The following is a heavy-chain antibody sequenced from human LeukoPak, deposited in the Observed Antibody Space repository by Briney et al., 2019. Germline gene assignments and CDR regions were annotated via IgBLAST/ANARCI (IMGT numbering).Heavy chain of an antibody. D-gene: IGHD2-2*01. CDR1: GFTFSSYS. Sequence: PGGSLRLSCAASGFTFSSYSMNWVRQAPGKGLEWVSSISSSSSYIYYADSVKGRFTISRDNAKNSLYLQMNSLRAEDAAVYYCARDRLAGYCSSTSCYGREDAFDIWGQGTMVTVSS. CDR3: ARDRLAGYCSSTSCYGREDAFDI. CDR2: ISSSSSYI. V-gene: IGHV3-21*01. J-gene: IGHJ3*02.